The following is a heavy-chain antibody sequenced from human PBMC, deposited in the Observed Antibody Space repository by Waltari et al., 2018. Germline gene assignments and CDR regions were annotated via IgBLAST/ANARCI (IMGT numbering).Heavy chain of an antibody. CDR1: GGSISRSSSY. V-gene: IGHV4-39*07. J-gene: IGHJ4*02. Sequence: QLQLQESGPGLVKPSETLSLPCTVSGGSISRSSSYWGWIRQPPGKGLEWIGSIYYSGSTYYNPSLKSRVTISVDTSKNQFSLKLSSVTAADTAVYYCARESIAAAGTLDYWGQGTLVTVSS. CDR2: IYYSGST. D-gene: IGHD6-13*01. CDR3: ARESIAAAGTLDY.